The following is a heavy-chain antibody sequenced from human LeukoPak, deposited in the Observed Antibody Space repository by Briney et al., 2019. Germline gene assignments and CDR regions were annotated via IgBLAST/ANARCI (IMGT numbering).Heavy chain of an antibody. V-gene: IGHV4-59*01. D-gene: IGHD2-8*01. CDR3: ARVFGYCTNGVCFSDYYYYMDV. Sequence: SETLSLTCTVSGGSISSYYWSWMRQPPGKGLAWIGYIYYSGCTNYNPSLKSRVTISVDTSKNQFSLKLSSVTAADTAVYYCARVFGYCTNGVCFSDYYYYMDVWGKGTTVTVSS. CDR1: GGSISSYY. CDR2: IYYSGCT. J-gene: IGHJ6*03.